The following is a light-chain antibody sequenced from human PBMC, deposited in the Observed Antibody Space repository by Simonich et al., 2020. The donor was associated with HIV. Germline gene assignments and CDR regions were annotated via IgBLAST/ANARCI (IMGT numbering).Light chain of an antibody. Sequence: EIVMTQSPATLSVSPGERATPPCRASQRYSSNLAWYPQKPGQAPRLLIYGASTRATGIPARFSGSGSGTEFTLTISSLQSEDFAGYYCQQYNNWWTFGQGTKVEIK. CDR2: GAS. V-gene: IGKV3-15*01. J-gene: IGKJ1*01. CDR1: QRYSSN. CDR3: QQYNNWWT.